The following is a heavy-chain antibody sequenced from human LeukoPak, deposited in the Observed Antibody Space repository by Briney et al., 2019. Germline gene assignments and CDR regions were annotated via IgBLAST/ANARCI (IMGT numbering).Heavy chain of an antibody. CDR1: GFTFRSYA. Sequence: GGSLRLSCAASGFTFRSYAMSWVRQAPGKGLEWVSAISGSGGSTYYADSVKGRFTISRDNSKSMLYLQMDSLRAEDTAIYYCARDTELSTWGQGTMVSV. CDR3: ARDTELST. V-gene: IGHV3-23*01. J-gene: IGHJ3*01. D-gene: IGHD1-7*01. CDR2: ISGSGGST.